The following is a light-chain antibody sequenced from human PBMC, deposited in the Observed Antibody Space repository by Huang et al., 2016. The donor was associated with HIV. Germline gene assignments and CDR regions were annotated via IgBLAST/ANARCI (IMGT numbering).Light chain of an antibody. J-gene: IGKJ5*01. CDR3: QQRYNWPT. CDR2: DAS. CDR1: QSVSTY. V-gene: IGKV3-11*01. Sequence: EIVLTQSPATLSLSPGERATLSCRASQSVSTYLAWYQQKPGQAPRLLIYDASSRATGIPARFSGSGSRTDFTLTISSLEPEDFAVYYCQQRYNWPTFGQGTRLEIK.